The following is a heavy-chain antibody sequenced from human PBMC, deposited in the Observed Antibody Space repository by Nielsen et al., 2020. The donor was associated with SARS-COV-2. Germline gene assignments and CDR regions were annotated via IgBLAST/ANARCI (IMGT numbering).Heavy chain of an antibody. J-gene: IGHJ4*02. Sequence: GGSLRLSCEASGFTFSDYWMHWVRQIPGKGLVWISRINSAGSITTYEDSVKGRFTISRDNSNNTLYLQMNSLRAEDTAIYYCARRYNWNAGHDCWGQGTLVAVSS. CDR3: ARRYNWNAGHDC. CDR1: GFTFSDYW. V-gene: IGHV3-74*01. CDR2: INSAGSIT. D-gene: IGHD1-20*01.